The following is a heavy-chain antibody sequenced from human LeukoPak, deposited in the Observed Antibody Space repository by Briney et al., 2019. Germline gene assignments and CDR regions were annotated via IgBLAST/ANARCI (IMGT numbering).Heavy chain of an antibody. Sequence: SETLSLTCAVYVGSFSGYYWSWSREPPGEGLQWIGEINHSGSTNYNPSLKTRVTISVDTSKNQFSLKLSSVTAADTAVYYCARASWFFDYWGQGTLVTVSS. D-gene: IGHD3-22*01. CDR2: INHSGST. J-gene: IGHJ4*02. CDR3: ARASWFFDY. CDR1: VGSFSGYY. V-gene: IGHV4-34*01.